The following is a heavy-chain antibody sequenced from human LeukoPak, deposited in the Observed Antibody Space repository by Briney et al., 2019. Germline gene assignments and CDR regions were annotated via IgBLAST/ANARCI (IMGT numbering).Heavy chain of an antibody. J-gene: IGHJ4*02. CDR2: ISWDGGST. V-gene: IGHV3-43*01. D-gene: IGHD4-17*01. CDR3: ARADYGDYPTPFDY. CDR1: GFTFDDYT. Sequence: PGGSLRLSCAASGFTFDDYTMHWVRHAPGKGLEWVSLISWDGGSTYYADSVKGRFTISRDNSKNTLYLQMNSLRAEDTAVYYCARADYGDYPTPFDYWGQGTLVTVSS.